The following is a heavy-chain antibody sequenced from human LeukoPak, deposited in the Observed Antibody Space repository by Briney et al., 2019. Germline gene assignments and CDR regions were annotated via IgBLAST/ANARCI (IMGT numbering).Heavy chain of an antibody. J-gene: IGHJ4*02. D-gene: IGHD2/OR15-2a*01. Sequence: ASVKVSCKTSGYSFTTYGTNWVRQAPGQGPEWMGWITAYNGNTNYAHKFQGRFTMTTDTYTRTVYMELRGLKSNDTAVYYCARGVSNRWADFWGQGTLVNVSS. CDR1: GYSFTTYG. CDR3: ARGVSNRWADF. CDR2: ITAYNGNT. V-gene: IGHV1-18*01.